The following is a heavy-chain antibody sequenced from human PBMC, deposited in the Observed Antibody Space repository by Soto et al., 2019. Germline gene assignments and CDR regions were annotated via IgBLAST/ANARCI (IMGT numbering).Heavy chain of an antibody. D-gene: IGHD6-13*01. V-gene: IGHV4-39*01. CDR1: GGSLGSSSYY. CDR2: IYYSGNT. Sequence: ETLSLTCTVSGGSLGSSSYYWGWIRQSPGKGLEWIGNIYYSGNTFYNPSLKSRVTISVDTSKNQFYLHLSSVTAADTAIFYCASIAAPGTTHFDFWGQGTLVTVSS. J-gene: IGHJ4*02. CDR3: ASIAAPGTTHFDF.